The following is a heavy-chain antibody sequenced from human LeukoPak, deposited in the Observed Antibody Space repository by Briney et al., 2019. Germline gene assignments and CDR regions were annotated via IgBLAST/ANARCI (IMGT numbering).Heavy chain of an antibody. Sequence: LVASVKVSCKASGYTFTGYYMHWVRQAPGQGLEWMGWINPNSGGTNYAQKLQGRVTMTTDTSTSTAYMELRSLRSEDMAVYYCARKFLGSRGYYFDYWGQGTLVTVSS. J-gene: IGHJ4*02. V-gene: IGHV1-2*03. CDR1: GYTFTGYY. CDR3: ARKFLGSRGYYFDY. D-gene: IGHD3-10*01. CDR2: INPNSGGT.